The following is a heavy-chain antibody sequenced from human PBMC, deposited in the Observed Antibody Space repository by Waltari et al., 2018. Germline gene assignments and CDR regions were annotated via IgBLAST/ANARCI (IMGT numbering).Heavy chain of an antibody. CDR3: ASVDWESPAFDI. CDR1: GYIFTSYD. V-gene: IGHV1-8*01. Sequence: QVQLVQSGAEVKKPGASVKVSCKASGYIFTSYDINWVRRATGQGLEWMGWRNPNSGNTGYAQKFQCRVTMTRNTPISTAYMELSSLRSEDTAVYYCASVDWESPAFDIWGQGTMVTVSS. D-gene: IGHD2-21*01. CDR2: RNPNSGNT. J-gene: IGHJ3*02.